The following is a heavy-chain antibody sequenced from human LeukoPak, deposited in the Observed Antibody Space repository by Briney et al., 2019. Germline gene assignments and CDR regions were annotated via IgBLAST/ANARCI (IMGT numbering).Heavy chain of an antibody. D-gene: IGHD1-20*01. Sequence: GGSLRLSCAASGFTFSDYYMSWVRQAPGKGLEWVGFIRDKANGGTTEQSTSVKRRFTISRDDSKSITYMQMNSLRAVDTAVYYCARKGIAGIEYWGQGTLVTVSS. CDR2: IRDKANGGTT. V-gene: IGHV3-71*03. CDR3: ARKGIAGIEY. J-gene: IGHJ4*02. CDR1: GFTFSDYY.